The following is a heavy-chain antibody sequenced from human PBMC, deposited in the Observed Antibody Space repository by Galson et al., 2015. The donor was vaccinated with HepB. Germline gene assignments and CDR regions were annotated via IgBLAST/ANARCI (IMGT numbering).Heavy chain of an antibody. CDR1: GFTVSSNY. J-gene: IGHJ4*02. Sequence: SLRLSCAASGFTVSSNYMSWVRQAPGKGLEWVSVIYSGGSTYYADSVKGRFTISRDNSKNTLYLQMNSLRAEDTAVYYCARDSSGWSSEGGRPLPLDYWGQGTLVTVSS. V-gene: IGHV3-66*02. CDR3: ARDSSGWSSEGGRPLPLDY. D-gene: IGHD6-19*01. CDR2: IYSGGST.